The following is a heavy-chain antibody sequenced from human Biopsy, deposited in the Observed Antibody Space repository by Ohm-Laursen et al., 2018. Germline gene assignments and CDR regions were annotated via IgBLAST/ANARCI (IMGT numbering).Heavy chain of an antibody. J-gene: IGHJ4*02. Sequence: ASVKVSCNASGFTFTQFFIHWIRQAPGQGLVWMGVVKASDGTKRYAHEFQGRVTMTRDTSKSTVYMELSSLRSADTAVYFCARNTGWYGDLYYFDYWGQGTLVTVSS. D-gene: IGHD6-19*01. V-gene: IGHV1-46*01. CDR1: GFTFTQFF. CDR3: ARNTGWYGDLYYFDY. CDR2: VKASDGTK.